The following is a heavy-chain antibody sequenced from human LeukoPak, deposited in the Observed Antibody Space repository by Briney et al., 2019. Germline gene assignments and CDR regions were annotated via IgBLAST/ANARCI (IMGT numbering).Heavy chain of an antibody. CDR3: ARHLYQSHNWNGDAFDI. Sequence: SETLSLTCTVSGGSISSSSYYWGWIRQPPGKGLEWIGSIYYSGSTYYNPSLKSRVAISVDTSKNQFSLKLSSVTAADTAVYYCARHLYQSHNWNGDAFDIWGQGTMVTVSS. J-gene: IGHJ3*02. CDR2: IYYSGST. V-gene: IGHV4-39*01. D-gene: IGHD1-20*01. CDR1: GGSISSSSYY.